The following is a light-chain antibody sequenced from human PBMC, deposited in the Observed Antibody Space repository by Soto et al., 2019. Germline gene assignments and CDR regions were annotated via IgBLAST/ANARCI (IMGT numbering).Light chain of an antibody. Sequence: EIVLTQSPATLSVSPGERVTLSCRASQSVSNNLAWYQQKPGQAPRLLIFDASTRATGIPASFSGSGSGTKFTLTISSLQSEDFAVYHCQQYNNWPPWTFGQGTKVEIK. CDR1: QSVSNN. V-gene: IGKV3-15*01. CDR2: DAS. J-gene: IGKJ1*01. CDR3: QQYNNWPPWT.